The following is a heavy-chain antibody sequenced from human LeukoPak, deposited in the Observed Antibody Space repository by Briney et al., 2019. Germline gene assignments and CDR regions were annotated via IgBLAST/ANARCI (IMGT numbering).Heavy chain of an antibody. Sequence: PSETLSLTCAVYGGSFSGYYWGWIRQPPGKGLEWIGEINHSGSTNYNPSLKSRVTISVDTSKNQFSLKLSSVTAADTAVYYCARVMAAAGKIDYWGQGTLVTVSS. J-gene: IGHJ4*02. D-gene: IGHD6-13*01. CDR3: ARVMAAAGKIDY. CDR1: GGSFSGYY. CDR2: INHSGST. V-gene: IGHV4-34*01.